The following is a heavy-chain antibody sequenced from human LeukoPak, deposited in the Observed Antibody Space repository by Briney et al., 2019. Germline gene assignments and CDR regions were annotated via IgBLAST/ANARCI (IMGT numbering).Heavy chain of an antibody. CDR2: IYHSGST. J-gene: IGHJ4*02. CDR1: GGSISSGGYY. V-gene: IGHV4-30-2*01. CDR3: ARHRGSHNDY. Sequence: SETLSLTCTVSGGSISSGGYYWSWIRQPPGKGLEWIGYIYHSGSTYYNPSLKSRVTISVDRSKNQFSLKLSSVTAADTAVYYCARHRGSHNDYWGQGTLVTVSS. D-gene: IGHD1-26*01.